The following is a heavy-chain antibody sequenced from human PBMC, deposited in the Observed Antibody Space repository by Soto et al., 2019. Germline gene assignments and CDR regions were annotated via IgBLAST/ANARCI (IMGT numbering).Heavy chain of an antibody. J-gene: IGHJ4*02. CDR2: ISSTGSTT. Sequence: EVQLVESGGGSIQTGGSLRLSCAASGFTFSSYNMNWVRQAPGKGLEWISYISSTGSTTYYADSVKGRFTTSRDNAKNSLFLQMNSLRDEDTAIYYCASEARVFDYWGQGTLVTVSS. CDR1: GFTFSSYN. V-gene: IGHV3-48*02. CDR3: ASEARVFDY.